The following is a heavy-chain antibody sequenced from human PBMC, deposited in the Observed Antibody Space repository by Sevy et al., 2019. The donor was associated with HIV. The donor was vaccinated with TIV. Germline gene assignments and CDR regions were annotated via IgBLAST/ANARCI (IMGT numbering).Heavy chain of an antibody. CDR1: GFTFSSYA. Sequence: GGSLRLSCAASGFTFSSYAMHWVRQAPGKGLEWVAVISYDGSNKYYADSVEGRFTISRDNSKNTMYVQMNSLRAEDTAVYYCARTGIVGATTVGWFDPWGQGTLVTVSS. V-gene: IGHV3-30-3*01. CDR3: ARTGIVGATTVGWFDP. D-gene: IGHD1-26*01. J-gene: IGHJ5*02. CDR2: ISYDGSNK.